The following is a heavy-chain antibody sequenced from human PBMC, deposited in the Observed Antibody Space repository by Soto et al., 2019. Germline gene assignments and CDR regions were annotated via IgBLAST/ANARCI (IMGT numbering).Heavy chain of an antibody. CDR2: IKSKTDGGTT. D-gene: IGHD3-10*01. V-gene: IGHV3-15*01. CDR1: GFTFSNAW. Sequence: GGSLRLSCAASGFTFSNAWMSWVRQAPGKGLEWVGRIKSKTDGGTTDYAAPVKGRFTISRDDSKNTLYLQMNSLKTEDTAVYYCTTDTESLYYYGSGSYFDYWGQGTLVTVSS. J-gene: IGHJ4*02. CDR3: TTDTESLYYYGSGSYFDY.